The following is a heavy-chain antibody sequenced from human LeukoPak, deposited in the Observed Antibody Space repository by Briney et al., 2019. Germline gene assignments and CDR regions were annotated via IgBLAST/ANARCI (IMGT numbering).Heavy chain of an antibody. D-gene: IGHD6-6*01. J-gene: IGHJ4*02. CDR3: AKDAWIGGSSSDLFDY. CDR1: GFTFSSYA. V-gene: IGHV3-23*01. Sequence: GGSLRLSCAASGFTFSSYAMSWVRQAPGKGLEWVSATSGSGGSTYYADSVKGRFTISRDNSKNTLYLQMNSLRAEDTAVYYCAKDAWIGGSSSDLFDYWGQGTLVTVSS. CDR2: TSGSGGST.